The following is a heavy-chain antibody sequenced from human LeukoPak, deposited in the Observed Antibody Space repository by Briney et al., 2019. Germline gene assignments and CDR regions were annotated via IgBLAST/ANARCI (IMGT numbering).Heavy chain of an antibody. CDR1: GYTFTSYD. J-gene: IGHJ5*02. D-gene: IGHD3-22*01. V-gene: IGHV1-8*03. CDR2: MNPTSGNT. CDR3: ARGPSMRYYDSSGYYTTSSEYNWFDP. Sequence: ASVKVSCKASGYTFTSYDINWVRQATGQGLEWMGWMNPTSGNTPYAQKFQGRVTITSNTSISTAYMELSSLRSEDTAVYYCARGPSMRYYDSSGYYTTSSEYNWFDPWGQGSLVTVSS.